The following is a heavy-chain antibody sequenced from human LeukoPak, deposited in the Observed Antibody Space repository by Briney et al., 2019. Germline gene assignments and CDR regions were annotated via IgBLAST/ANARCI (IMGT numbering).Heavy chain of an antibody. V-gene: IGHV3-23*01. CDR2: ISGSGGST. J-gene: IGHJ4*02. CDR1: GFTFSSFA. D-gene: IGHD3-10*01. CDR3: AKKGRTAYYGSGSSIDY. Sequence: GGSLRLSCAASGFTFSSFAMSWVRQAPGKGLEWVSAISGSGGSTYYADSVKGRSTISRDNSKNTLYLQMNSLRAEDTAVYYCAKKGRTAYYGSGSSIDYWGQGTLVTVSS.